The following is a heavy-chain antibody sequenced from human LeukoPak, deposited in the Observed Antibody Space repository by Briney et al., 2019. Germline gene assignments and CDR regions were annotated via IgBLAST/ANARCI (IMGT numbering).Heavy chain of an antibody. CDR1: GFTLSSYA. D-gene: IGHD6-13*01. Sequence: GGSLRHSCASSGFTLSSYAMSAVRQAPGKGLAWVSAISGSGGSTYYADSVKGRFTISRDNSKNTLYLQMNSLRAEDTAVYYCAKRKPGIAAAGRLAGETYYFDYWGQGTLVTVSS. J-gene: IGHJ4*02. V-gene: IGHV3-23*01. CDR2: ISGSGGST. CDR3: AKRKPGIAAAGRLAGETYYFDY.